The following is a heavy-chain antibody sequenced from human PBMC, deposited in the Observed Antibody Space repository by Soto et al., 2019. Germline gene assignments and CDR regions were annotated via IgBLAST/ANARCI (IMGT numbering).Heavy chain of an antibody. D-gene: IGHD3-3*01. V-gene: IGHV3-23*01. CDR3: AKDPVGMDDFWSGYFGLKSTYGMDV. CDR1: GFTFSSYA. J-gene: IGHJ6*02. CDR2: ISGSGGST. Sequence: TGGSLRLSCAASGFTFSSYAMSWVRQAPGKGLEWVSAISGSGGSTYYADSVKGRFTISRDNSKNTLYLQMNSLRAEDTAVYYCAKDPVGMDDFWSGYFGLKSTYGMDVWGQGPTVTVS.